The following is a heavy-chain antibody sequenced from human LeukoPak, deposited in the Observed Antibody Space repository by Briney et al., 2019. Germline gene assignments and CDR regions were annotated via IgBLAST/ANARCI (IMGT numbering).Heavy chain of an antibody. Sequence: ASVKVSCKASGYTFSSYGINWVRLAPGRGPEWMASINPQKRDTHYAQNFQGRVTVTAGTSTNTAYMELRSLRSDDTAIYYCARRKYSADYNGMDVWGQGTRVTVSS. J-gene: IGHJ6*02. CDR2: INPQKRDT. CDR1: GYTFSSYG. CDR3: ARRKYSADYNGMDV. V-gene: IGHV1-18*01. D-gene: IGHD5-12*01.